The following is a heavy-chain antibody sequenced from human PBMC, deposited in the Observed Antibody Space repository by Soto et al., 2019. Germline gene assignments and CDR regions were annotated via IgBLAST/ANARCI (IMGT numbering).Heavy chain of an antibody. Sequence: ASVKVSCKASGYTFTGYYMHWVRQAPGQGLEWMGWINPNSSGTNYAQKFQGRVTMTRDTSISTAYLDLSRLRSDDTAVYYCATMEGGHRGSFHYWGQGTLVTLSS. CDR3: ATMEGGHRGSFHY. CDR1: GYTFTGYY. D-gene: IGHD1-26*01. J-gene: IGHJ4*02. CDR2: INPNSSGT. V-gene: IGHV1-2*02.